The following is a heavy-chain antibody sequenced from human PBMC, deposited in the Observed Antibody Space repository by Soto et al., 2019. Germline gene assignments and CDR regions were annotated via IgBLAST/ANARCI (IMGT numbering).Heavy chain of an antibody. Sequence: PGGSLRLSCAASGFTFSSYSMNWVRQAPGKGLEWVSYIISISITIYYADSVKGRFTISRDNAKNSLFLQMNSLRAEDTAVYYCAREGSSGWNGLNWFDPWGQGTLVTVSS. J-gene: IGHJ5*02. CDR3: AREGSSGWNGLNWFDP. CDR1: GFTFSSYS. V-gene: IGHV3-48*01. CDR2: IISISITI. D-gene: IGHD6-19*01.